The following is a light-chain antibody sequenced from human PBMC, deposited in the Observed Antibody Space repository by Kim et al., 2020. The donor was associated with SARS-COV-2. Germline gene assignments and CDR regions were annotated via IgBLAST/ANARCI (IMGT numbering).Light chain of an antibody. CDR3: QKYNTDPLT. V-gene: IGKV1-27*01. Sequence: ASVGDRVTITCRSSQDISKLLAWYQQKPGKAPNLLIFRASVLQSGVPSRFSGSGSGTDFTLTISSLQPEDVATYYCQKYNTDPLTFGGGTKVDIK. CDR1: QDISKL. J-gene: IGKJ4*02. CDR2: RAS.